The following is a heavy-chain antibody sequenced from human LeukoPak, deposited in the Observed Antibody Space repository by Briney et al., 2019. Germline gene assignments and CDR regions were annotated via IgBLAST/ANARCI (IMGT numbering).Heavy chain of an antibody. CDR3: AKATGYLL. J-gene: IGHJ4*02. Sequence: GGSLRLSCAASGFTVSSNYMSWVRQAPGKGLEWVSVIYSGGSTYYADSVKGRFTISRDNSENTLFLRMNSLRAEDTAVYYCAKATGYLLWGQGTLVIVSS. D-gene: IGHD1-14*01. V-gene: IGHV3-53*01. CDR2: IYSGGST. CDR1: GFTVSSNY.